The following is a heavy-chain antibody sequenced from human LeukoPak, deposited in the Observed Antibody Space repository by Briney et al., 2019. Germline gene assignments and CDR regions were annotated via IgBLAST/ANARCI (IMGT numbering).Heavy chain of an antibody. D-gene: IGHD5-12*01. J-gene: IGHJ5*02. V-gene: IGHV4-4*07. CDR3: ARDGYSGSDLSS. CDR2: IYTSGST. Sequence: PSETLSLTCTVSGGSISSYYWSWIRQPAGKGLEWIGRIYTSGSTNYNPSLKRRVTMSVDTSKNQLSLKLSPVTAADTAVYYCARDGYSGSDLSSWGQGTLVTVSS. CDR1: GGSISSYY.